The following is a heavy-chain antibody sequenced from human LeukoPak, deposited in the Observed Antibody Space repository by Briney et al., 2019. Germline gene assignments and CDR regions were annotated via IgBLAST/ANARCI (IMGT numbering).Heavy chain of an antibody. CDR1: GYTFTGYY. D-gene: IGHD6-13*01. CDR2: INPSGGST. Sequence: ASVKVSCKASGYTFTGYYMHWVRQAPGQGLEWMGIINPSGGSTSYAQKFQGRVTMTRDTSTSTVYMELSSLRSEDTAVYYCAREAAADKVPGDNWFDPWGQGTLVTVSS. V-gene: IGHV1-46*01. J-gene: IGHJ5*02. CDR3: AREAAADKVPGDNWFDP.